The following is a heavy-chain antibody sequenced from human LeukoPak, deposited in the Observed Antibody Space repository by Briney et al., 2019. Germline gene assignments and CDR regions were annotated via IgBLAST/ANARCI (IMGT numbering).Heavy chain of an antibody. CDR3: ARDSVGRSSGHPPWAPFDY. V-gene: IGHV3-30-3*01. CDR1: GFTFSSYA. J-gene: IGHJ4*02. Sequence: TGGSLRLSCAASGFTFSSYAMHWVRQAPGKGLEWVAVISYDGSNKYYADSVKGRFTISRDNSKNTLYLQMNSLRPEDTAVYYCARDSVGRSSGHPPWAPFDYWGQGTLVTVSS. CDR2: ISYDGSNK. D-gene: IGHD6-19*01.